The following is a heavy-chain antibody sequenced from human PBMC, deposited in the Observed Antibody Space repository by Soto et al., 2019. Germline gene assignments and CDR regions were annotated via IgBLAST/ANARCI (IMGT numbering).Heavy chain of an antibody. Sequence: SETLSLTCTVSGGSISISSYYWVWIRHPPGKGLEWIGNIYYSGSTYYNPSLKSRVTISVDTSKNQFSLNLNSVTAADTAVYYCARRIAGIAARLDYWGQGTQVTVSS. CDR2: IYYSGST. CDR3: ARRIAGIAARLDY. CDR1: GGSISISSYY. D-gene: IGHD6-6*01. V-gene: IGHV4-39*01. J-gene: IGHJ4*02.